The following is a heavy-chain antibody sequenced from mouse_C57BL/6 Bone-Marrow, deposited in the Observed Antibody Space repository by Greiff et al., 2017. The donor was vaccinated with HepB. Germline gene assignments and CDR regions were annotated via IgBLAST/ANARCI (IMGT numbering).Heavy chain of an antibody. CDR1: GYTFTSYW. CDR3: ASSTG. CDR2: IDPSDSYT. V-gene: IGHV1-50*01. J-gene: IGHJ2*01. D-gene: IGHD2-1*01. Sequence: QVQLQQPGAELVKPGASVKLSCKASGYTFTSYWMQWVKQRPGQGLEWIGEIDPSDSYTNYNQKFKGKATLTVDTSSSTAYMQLSSLTSEDSAAYYCASSTGWGQGTTLTVSS.